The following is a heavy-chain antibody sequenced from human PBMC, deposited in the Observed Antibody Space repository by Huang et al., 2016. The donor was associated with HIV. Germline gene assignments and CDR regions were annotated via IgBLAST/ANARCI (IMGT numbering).Heavy chain of an antibody. V-gene: IGHV1-2*02. CDR2: INPNSGGT. D-gene: IGHD6-13*01. Sequence: QVQLVQSGAEVKKPGASVKVSCKAYGYTFTGYYMHWVRQAPGQGLEWMGWINPNSGGTNYAQKFQGRITMTRDTSISTAYMELSRLRSDDTAVYYCARGTGSSWYIGWFDPWGQGTLVTVSS. CDR3: ARGTGSSWYIGWFDP. CDR1: GYTFTGYY. J-gene: IGHJ5*02.